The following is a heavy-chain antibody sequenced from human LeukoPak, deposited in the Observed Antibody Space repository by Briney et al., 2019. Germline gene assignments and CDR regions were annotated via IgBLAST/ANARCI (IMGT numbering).Heavy chain of an antibody. CDR2: INPNSGGT. CDR3: ARVPTYYYYYMDV. V-gene: IGHV1-2*02. J-gene: IGHJ6*03. Sequence: GASVKVSCKASGYTFTSYGISWVRQAPGQGLEWMGWINPNSGGTNYAQKFQGRVTMTRDTSVSTAYMELSRLRSDDTAVYYCARVPTYYYYYMDVWGKGTTVTISS. CDR1: GYTFTSYG.